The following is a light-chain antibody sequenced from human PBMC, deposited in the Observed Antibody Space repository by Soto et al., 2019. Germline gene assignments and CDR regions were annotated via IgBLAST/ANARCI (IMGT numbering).Light chain of an antibody. Sequence: EIVLTQSPGTLSLSPGERATLSCRASQSVSSIYLAWYQQKPGQAPRLLIYGASSRATGIPDRFSGSGSGTDFTLTISRLEPEDWAVYYFKQYGSSRWTFGQGTKVEI. CDR3: KQYGSSRWT. V-gene: IGKV3-20*01. CDR2: GAS. J-gene: IGKJ1*01. CDR1: QSVSSIY.